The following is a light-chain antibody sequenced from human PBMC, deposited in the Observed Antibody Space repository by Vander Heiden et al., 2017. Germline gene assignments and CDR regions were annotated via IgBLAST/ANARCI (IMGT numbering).Light chain of an antibody. Sequence: SYELTQPPSVSVSPGQTARITCSGAALPKQYAYWYQQKPGQAPVLVIYNDSERPSGSPERFSGSSSGTTVTFTISGVQAEDEADDYCQSADRSGTYRGVFGGGTKLTVL. CDR2: NDS. CDR3: QSADRSGTYRGV. CDR1: ALPKQY. V-gene: IGLV3-25*03. J-gene: IGLJ2*01.